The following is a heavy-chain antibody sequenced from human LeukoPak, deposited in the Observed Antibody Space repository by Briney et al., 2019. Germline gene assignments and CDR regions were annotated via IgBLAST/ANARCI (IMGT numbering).Heavy chain of an antibody. Sequence: SETLSLTCAVYDGSFSGYYWSWIRQPPGKGLEWIGEINHSGSTSYNPSLTSRGTISVDTSKNQCSLTLSSATAADTAVYYCASQADYGGNSVGYWGQGTLVTVSS. V-gene: IGHV4-34*01. CDR1: DGSFSGYY. D-gene: IGHD4-23*01. CDR3: ASQADYGGNSVGY. CDR2: INHSGST. J-gene: IGHJ4*02.